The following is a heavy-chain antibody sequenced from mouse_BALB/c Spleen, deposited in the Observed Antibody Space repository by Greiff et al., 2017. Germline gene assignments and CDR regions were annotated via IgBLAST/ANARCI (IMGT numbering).Heavy chain of an antibody. CDR1: GYSITSGYY. V-gene: IGHV3-6*02. CDR2: ISYDGSN. CDR3: AREEGSH. J-gene: IGHJ2*01. Sequence: ESGPGLVKPSQSLSLTCSVTGYSITSGYYWNWIRQFPGNKLEWMGYISYDGSNNYNPSLKNRISITRDTSKNQFFLKLNSVTTEDTATYYCAREEGSHWGQGTTLTVSS.